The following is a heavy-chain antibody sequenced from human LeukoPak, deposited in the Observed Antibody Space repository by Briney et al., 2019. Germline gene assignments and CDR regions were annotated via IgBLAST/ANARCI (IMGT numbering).Heavy chain of an antibody. J-gene: IGHJ4*02. D-gene: IGHD3-10*01. CDR3: TTVTMVRDYDY. V-gene: IGHV3-15*01. CDR1: GFIFSDAW. Sequence: GGSLRLSCAGSGFIFSDAWMTWVRQAPGKGLEWVGRIKKKGDGGTTDYAAHVKGRFTISRDDSKDMLYLEMNNLKIEDTAVYYCTTVTMVRDYDYWGRGTLVTVSS. CDR2: IKKKGDGGTT.